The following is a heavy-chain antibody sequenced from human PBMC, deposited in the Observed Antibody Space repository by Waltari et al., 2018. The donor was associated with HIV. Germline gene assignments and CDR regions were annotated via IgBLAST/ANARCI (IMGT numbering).Heavy chain of an antibody. J-gene: IGHJ2*01. D-gene: IGHD6-13*01. Sequence: QLQLQESGPGLVKPSETLSLTCTVSGGSISSSSYYWGWIRQPPGKGLEWIGSIYYSGSAYYNPSLKSRVTISVDTSKNQFSLKLSSVTAADTAVYYCARADSSSFRYFDLWGRGTLVTVSS. V-gene: IGHV4-39*07. CDR1: GGSISSSSYY. CDR2: IYYSGSA. CDR3: ARADSSSFRYFDL.